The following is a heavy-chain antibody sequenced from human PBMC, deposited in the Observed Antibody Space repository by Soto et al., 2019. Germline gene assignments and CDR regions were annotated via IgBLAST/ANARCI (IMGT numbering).Heavy chain of an antibody. CDR3: ARDPKRRDGYNFDS. J-gene: IGHJ4*02. D-gene: IGHD5-12*01. V-gene: IGHV3-11*01. CDR2: ISNGDETT. Sequence: QVQLVESGGGLVEPGGSLRLSCSASGFIFTDNSMTWIRQAPGKGLEWVSYISNGDETTQYADSVKGRFSVSRDNAKKVLFLQINCLRVDDTAVYYCARDPKRRDGYNFDSWGRGALVTVSS. CDR1: GFIFTDNS.